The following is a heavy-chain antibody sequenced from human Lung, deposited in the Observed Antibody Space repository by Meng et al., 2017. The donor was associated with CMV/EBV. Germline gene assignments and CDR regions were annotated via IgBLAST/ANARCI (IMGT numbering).Heavy chain of an antibody. Sequence: GESLKISCAASGLSFSGYWMTWVRQAPGKGLEWVANIKTDGSEKYYLDSVKGRFTISRDNAKNSLYLHMNNLRAEDTGVYYCVTEPLTRGSDHWGLGTLVXVSS. J-gene: IGHJ1*01. CDR1: GLSFSGYW. CDR2: IKTDGSEK. D-gene: IGHD3-10*01. CDR3: VTEPLTRGSDH. V-gene: IGHV3-7*01.